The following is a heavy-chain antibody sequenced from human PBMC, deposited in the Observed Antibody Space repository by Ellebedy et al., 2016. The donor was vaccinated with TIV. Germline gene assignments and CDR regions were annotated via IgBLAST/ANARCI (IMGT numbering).Heavy chain of an antibody. CDR1: GFSFRSYW. CDR2: IRGDSVK. V-gene: IGHV3-7*01. CDR3: ARKGSYGDYAVQINSWFDS. J-gene: IGHJ5*01. D-gene: IGHD4-17*01. Sequence: PGGSLRLSCAASGFSFRSYWMSWVRQAPGKGLEWVANIRGDSVKYYVDSVKGRFAISRDNGKNSLYLQMYSLRPEDTAVYYCARKGSYGDYAVQINSWFDSWGQGTLVTVSS.